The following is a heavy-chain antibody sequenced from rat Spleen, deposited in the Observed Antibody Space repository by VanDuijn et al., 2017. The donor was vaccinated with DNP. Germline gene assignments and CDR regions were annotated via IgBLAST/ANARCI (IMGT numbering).Heavy chain of an antibody. Sequence: EVQLVESGGGSVQPGRSLKLSCAASGFTFSNYDMAWVRQAPTKGLEWVASITTSGGSTYYRDSVKGRFTVSRDNAKSTLYLQRDSLRSEDQATYHCARHYYDGSYYFDYWGQGVMVTVSS. CDR3: ARHYYDGSYYFDY. D-gene: IGHD1-12*02. CDR1: GFTFSNYD. J-gene: IGHJ2*01. CDR2: ITTSGGST. V-gene: IGHV5-25*01.